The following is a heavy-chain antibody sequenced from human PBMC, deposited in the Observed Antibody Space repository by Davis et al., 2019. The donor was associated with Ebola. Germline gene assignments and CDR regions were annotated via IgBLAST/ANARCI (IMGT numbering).Heavy chain of an antibody. J-gene: IGHJ6*04. CDR2: TYYSSKWYD. V-gene: IGHV6-1*01. CDR1: GDSVAGGSGG. CDR3: ARGWFRGGMDV. D-gene: IGHD3-10*01. Sequence: PSETLSLTCAISGDSVAGGSGGWNWIRQSPSRGLEWLGRTYYSSKWYDGYAESVKSRININPDTSKNQFSLQLNSVTPEDTALYYCARGWFRGGMDVWGEGTTVTVSS.